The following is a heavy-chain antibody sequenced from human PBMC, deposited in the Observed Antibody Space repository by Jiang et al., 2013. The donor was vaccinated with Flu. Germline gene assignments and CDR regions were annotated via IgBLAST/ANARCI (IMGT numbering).Heavy chain of an antibody. CDR1: SGSVSRGDYY. CDR3: VRLPFTSWYYFDY. CDR2: IYYSGST. J-gene: IGHJ4*02. Sequence: GLLKPSETLSLTCTVSSGSVSRGDYYWGWIRQPPGRGLDYIGSIYYSGSTYYKPSLKSRVTISTDTSKNRFSLKLNSVTAADTAVYYCVRLPFTSWYYFDYWGQGILVTVSS. V-gene: IGHV4-39*07. D-gene: IGHD2-2*01.